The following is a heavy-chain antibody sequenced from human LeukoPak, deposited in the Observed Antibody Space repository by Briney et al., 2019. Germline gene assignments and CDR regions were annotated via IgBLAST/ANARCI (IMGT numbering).Heavy chain of an antibody. CDR2: IRYDGSNK. V-gene: IGHV3-30*02. D-gene: IGHD4-23*01. CDR1: GFTFSSYG. Sequence: GGSLRLSCAASGFTFSSYGMHWVRQAPGKGLEWVAFIRYDGSNKYYADSVKGRFTISRDNSKNTLYLQMNSLRPGDTAVYYWAKDISYGGNKKGDSWGQGTWSPSPQ. CDR3: AKDISYGGNKKGDS. J-gene: IGHJ5*02.